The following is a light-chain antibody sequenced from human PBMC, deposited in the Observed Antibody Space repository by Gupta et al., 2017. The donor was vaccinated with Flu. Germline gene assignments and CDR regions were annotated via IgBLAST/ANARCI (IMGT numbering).Light chain of an antibody. CDR2: EVS. Sequence: SALPPPASVSGSPPQSIPISCTGPSSDVGGDNYGSWDQQHPGKAPKLMMYEVSKRPSGIANRCSGSKSGNTASLTISGLQADDEADYYCLPKTGSITYVFGTGTKVTVL. CDR3: LPKTGSITYV. V-gene: IGLV2-14*01. J-gene: IGLJ1*01. CDR1: SSDVGGDNY.